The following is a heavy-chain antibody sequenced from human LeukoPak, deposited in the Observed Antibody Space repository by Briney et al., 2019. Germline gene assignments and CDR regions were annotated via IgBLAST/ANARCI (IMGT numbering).Heavy chain of an antibody. CDR1: GFTFSSYE. J-gene: IGHJ5*02. CDR2: ISSSGSTI. Sequence: GGSLRLSCAASGFTFSSYEMNWVRQAPGKGLEWVSYISSSGSTIYYADSVKGRFTISRDNAKNSLYLQMNSLRAEDTAVYYCANVRGVILGWFDPWGQGTLVTVSS. V-gene: IGHV3-48*03. CDR3: ANVRGVILGWFDP. D-gene: IGHD3-10*02.